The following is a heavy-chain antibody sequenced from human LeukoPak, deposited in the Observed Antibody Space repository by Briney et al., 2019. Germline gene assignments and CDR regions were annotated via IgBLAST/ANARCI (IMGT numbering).Heavy chain of an antibody. J-gene: IGHJ4*02. D-gene: IGHD6-6*01. CDR3: ARESIAARVFDY. V-gene: IGHV3-11*01. CDR1: GFTFSDYY. CDR2: ISSSGSTI. Sequence: GGSLRLSCAASGFTFSDYYMSRIRQAPGKGLEWVSYISSSGSTIYYADSVKGRFTISRDNAKNSLYLQMNSLRAEDTAVYYCARESIAARVFDYWGQGTLVTVSS.